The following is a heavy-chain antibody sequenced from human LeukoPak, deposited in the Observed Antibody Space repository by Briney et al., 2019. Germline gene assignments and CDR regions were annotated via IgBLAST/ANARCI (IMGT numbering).Heavy chain of an antibody. D-gene: IGHD1-26*01. Sequence: PGGSLRLSCAASGFTFSSYWMNWARQAPGKGLEWVSAISGSGGSTYYADSVKGRFTISRDNSKNTLYLQMNSLRAEDTAVYYCAKDRVGATDDAFDIWGQGTMVTVSS. CDR2: ISGSGGST. V-gene: IGHV3-23*01. CDR1: GFTFSSYW. J-gene: IGHJ3*02. CDR3: AKDRVGATDDAFDI.